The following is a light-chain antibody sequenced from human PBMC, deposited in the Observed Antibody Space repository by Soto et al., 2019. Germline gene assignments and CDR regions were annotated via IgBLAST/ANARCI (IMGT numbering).Light chain of an antibody. CDR2: DVI. CDR1: NSDVGGYNY. CDR3: GSYRTNSPYV. V-gene: IGLV2-14*01. J-gene: IGLJ1*01. Sequence: QSALTQAASVSGSPGQSITISCTGTNSDVGGYNYVSWYQQYPGEAPKLMIYDVINRPSGVSNRFSGSKSGNTASLTISGLQAEDEADYYCGSYRTNSPYVFGTGTKVTVL.